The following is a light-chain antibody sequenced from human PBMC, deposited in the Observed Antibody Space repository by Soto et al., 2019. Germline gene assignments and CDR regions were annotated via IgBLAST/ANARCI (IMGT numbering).Light chain of an antibody. Sequence: QSALTQPASVSGSPGQSITISCTGTSSDVGGYNYVSWYQQHPGKAPKLMVFEVSNRPTGVPIRLSGSKSGNTASLTISGLQAEDEADYYCSSFATSSTLPYVFGTGTKLTVL. CDR3: SSFATSSTLPYV. CDR1: SSDVGGYNY. V-gene: IGLV2-14*01. CDR2: EVS. J-gene: IGLJ1*01.